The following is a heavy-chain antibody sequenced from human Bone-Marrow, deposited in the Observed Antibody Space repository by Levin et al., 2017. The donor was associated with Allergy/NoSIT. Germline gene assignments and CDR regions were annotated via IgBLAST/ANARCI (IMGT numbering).Heavy chain of an antibody. Sequence: PGGSLRLSCAGSGLIFSNAWVSWVRQAPGKGLEWLGRIKTKADGGTTDYAAPVKGRLTLSRDDSKDTVYLQLNSLKTEDTAVYYCTILRLDIVEMPSGVDSDWWGQGALVTVSP. J-gene: IGHJ4*02. D-gene: IGHD2-21*01. CDR1: GLIFSNAW. CDR2: IKTKADGGTT. CDR3: TILRLDIVEMPSGVDSDW. V-gene: IGHV3-15*05.